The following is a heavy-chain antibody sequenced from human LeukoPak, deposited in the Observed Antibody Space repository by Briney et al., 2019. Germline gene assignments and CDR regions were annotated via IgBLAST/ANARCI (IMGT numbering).Heavy chain of an antibody. J-gene: IGHJ5*02. D-gene: IGHD3-16*02. CDR1: GYTLSNYD. CDR3: ARTVIVIPPTKIWFDP. V-gene: IGHV1-8*01. CDR2: INPNSGNT. Sequence: GASVKVSCKASGYTLSNYDINWVRQATGQGLEWMGWINPNSGNTGYAQKFQGRVTITRDTSTSTAYMELTSLTSEDTAVYYCARTVIVIPPTKIWFDPWGQGTLVTVSS.